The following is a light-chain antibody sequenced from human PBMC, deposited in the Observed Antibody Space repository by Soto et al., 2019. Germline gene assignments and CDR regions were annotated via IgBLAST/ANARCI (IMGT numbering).Light chain of an antibody. CDR1: SSDVVTYNL. CDR3: YSFAGSTTFSYV. V-gene: IGLV2-23*03. Sequence: QSVLTQPASVSGSPGQSINISCTGTSSDVVTYNLVSWYQQHPGKAPTVLIYEGTKRPSGVSNRFSGSKSGNTASLTISGLHTEDEADYYCYSFAGSTTFSYVFGPGTKVTVL. J-gene: IGLJ1*01. CDR2: EGT.